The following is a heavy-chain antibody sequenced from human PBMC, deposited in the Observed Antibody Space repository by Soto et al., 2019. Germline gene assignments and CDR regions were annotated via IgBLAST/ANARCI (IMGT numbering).Heavy chain of an antibody. Sequence: QVQLVQSGAEVKKPGASVKVSCKASGYTFTSFGISWVRQAPGQGLEWMGWISAYNGNTNYAQKLQGRVTMTTDTSTSTAYMELRSLRSEDTAVCYCALTPEVVVSSDAFDIWGQGTMVTVSS. CDR2: ISAYNGNT. D-gene: IGHD3-22*01. V-gene: IGHV1-18*01. CDR1: GYTFTSFG. CDR3: ALTPEVVVSSDAFDI. J-gene: IGHJ3*02.